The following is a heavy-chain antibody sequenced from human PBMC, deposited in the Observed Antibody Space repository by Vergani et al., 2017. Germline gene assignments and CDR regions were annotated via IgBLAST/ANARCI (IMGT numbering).Heavy chain of an antibody. Sequence: QVQLVQSGAEVKKPGSSVKVSCKASGGPFSSYAISWVRQAPGQGLEWIGRILPILGTANYAQKFQGRVTITADESTSTAYMGLSSLRAEDTAVYYCARASLLRLQQLDQGWGQGTLVTVSS. J-gene: IGHJ4*02. CDR3: ARASLLRLQQLDQG. CDR2: ILPILGTA. D-gene: IGHD6-13*01. V-gene: IGHV1-69*11. CDR1: GGPFSSYA.